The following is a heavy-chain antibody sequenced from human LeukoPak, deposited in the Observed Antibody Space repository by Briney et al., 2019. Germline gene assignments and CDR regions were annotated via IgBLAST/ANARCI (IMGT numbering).Heavy chain of an antibody. J-gene: IGHJ1*01. Sequence: SETLSLTCAVYGGSLSAYYGTWIRQPPGKGLEWIWEINHGGSTNYNPSLKSRVTISVDTSKNQFSLKLSSVTAADTAVYYCARYLDYGGNSRVFQHWGQGTLVTVSS. CDR1: GGSLSAYY. V-gene: IGHV4-34*01. CDR2: INHGGST. CDR3: ARYLDYGGNSRVFQH. D-gene: IGHD4-23*01.